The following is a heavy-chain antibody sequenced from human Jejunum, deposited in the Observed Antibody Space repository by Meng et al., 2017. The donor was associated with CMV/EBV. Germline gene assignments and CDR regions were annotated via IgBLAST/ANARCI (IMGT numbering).Heavy chain of an antibody. J-gene: IGHJ6*02. CDR2: IRYDGSNE. Sequence: SYGMHWVRQGPGRRLEWAAFIRYDGSNECYADSVKGRFTISRDNSKNTLYLQMNSLRVEDTAVYYCAKDLIGAVSGNFYYYYGMDLWGQGTTVTVSS. CDR3: AKDLIGAVSGNFYYYYGMDL. CDR1: SYG. V-gene: IGHV3-30*02. D-gene: IGHD6-19*01.